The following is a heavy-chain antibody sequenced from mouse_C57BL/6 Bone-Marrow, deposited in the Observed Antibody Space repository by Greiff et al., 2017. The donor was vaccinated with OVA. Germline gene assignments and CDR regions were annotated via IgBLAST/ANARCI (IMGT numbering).Heavy chain of an antibody. CDR1: GYAFSSSW. Sequence: VQLQESGPELVKPGASVKISCKASGYAFSSSWMNWVKQRPGKGLEWIGRIYPGDGDTNYNGKFKGKATLTADKSSSTAYMQLSSLTSEDSAVYFCARGQFDDYDLWFAYWGQGTLVTVSA. D-gene: IGHD2-4*01. CDR3: ARGQFDDYDLWFAY. V-gene: IGHV1-82*01. J-gene: IGHJ3*01. CDR2: IYPGDGDT.